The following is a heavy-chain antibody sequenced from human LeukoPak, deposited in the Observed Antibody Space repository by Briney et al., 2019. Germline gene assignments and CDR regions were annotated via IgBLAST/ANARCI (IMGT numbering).Heavy chain of an antibody. CDR2: ISSSITTI. Sequence: GGSLRLSCAVSGFTFSTYDMNWVRQAPGKGLEWVSYISSSITTIYYADSVKGRFTISRDNAKNSVYLQMNSLRAEDTAVYYCAVQLSGSYSWGQGTLVTVSS. D-gene: IGHD1-26*01. J-gene: IGHJ4*02. CDR3: AVQLSGSYS. CDR1: GFTFSTYD. V-gene: IGHV3-48*01.